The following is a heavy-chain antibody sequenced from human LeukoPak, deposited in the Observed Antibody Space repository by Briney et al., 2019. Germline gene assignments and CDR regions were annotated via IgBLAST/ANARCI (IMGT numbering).Heavy chain of an antibody. CDR1: GYRFTAYW. J-gene: IGHJ4*02. CDR3: ARDSGRGYYQYYFNY. CDR2: IYPGDSNT. D-gene: IGHD3-22*01. V-gene: IGHV5-51*01. Sequence: GESLKISCKGFGYRFTAYWIGWVRQMPGKGLEWMGIIYPGDSNTRYSPSFQGQVTIPADKSVSTVYLQWSSLKASDTAMYYCARDSGRGYYQYYFNYWGQGTLVTVSS.